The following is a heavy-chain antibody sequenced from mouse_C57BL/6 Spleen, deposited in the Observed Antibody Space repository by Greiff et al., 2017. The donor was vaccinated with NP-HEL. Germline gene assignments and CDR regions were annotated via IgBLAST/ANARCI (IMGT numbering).Heavy chain of an antibody. D-gene: IGHD3-2*02. CDR2: ISSGGDYI. V-gene: IGHV5-9-1*02. J-gene: IGHJ2*01. CDR3: TREEDSSGLYFDY. CDR1: GFTFSSYA. Sequence: EVQGVESGEGLVKPGGSLKLSCAASGFTFSSYAMSWVRQTPEKRLEWVAYISSGGDYIYYADTVKGRFTISRDNARNTLYLQMSSLKSEDTAMYYCTREEDSSGLYFDYWGQGTTLTVSS.